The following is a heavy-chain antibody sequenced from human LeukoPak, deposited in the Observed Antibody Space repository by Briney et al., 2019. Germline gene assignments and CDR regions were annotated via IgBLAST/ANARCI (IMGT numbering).Heavy chain of an antibody. CDR1: GFNFSIFD. CDR2: IWYDGSNK. D-gene: IGHD6-13*01. CDR3: ARDAGRPTTTWYSDL. V-gene: IGHV3-33*01. Sequence: GRTLGLSCAVSGFNFSIFDMNGVSRAPAKGLEWGDGIWYDGSNKYYRESVKGRFTISRDNSKNTLYLQMNSLRGEDTAVFYCARDAGRPTTTWYSDLWGQGTLVTVSS. J-gene: IGHJ5*02.